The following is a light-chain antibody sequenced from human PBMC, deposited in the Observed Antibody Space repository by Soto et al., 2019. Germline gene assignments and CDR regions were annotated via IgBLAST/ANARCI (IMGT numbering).Light chain of an antibody. CDR2: AAS. CDR3: QQYAISPYT. Sequence: EIVLTQSPGTLSLSPGDRATLSCWASQTVSSNYLAWYQQKPGQAPRLLIYAASSGATGIPDRFSGSGSGTDFTLTISRLEPEDFAVYYCQQYAISPYTFGQGTKLEIK. J-gene: IGKJ2*01. CDR1: QTVSSNY. V-gene: IGKV3-20*01.